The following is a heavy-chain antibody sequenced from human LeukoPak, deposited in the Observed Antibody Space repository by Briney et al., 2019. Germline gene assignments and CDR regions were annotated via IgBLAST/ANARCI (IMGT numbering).Heavy chain of an antibody. CDR3: AGVRCSSNSCFPDY. D-gene: IGHD2-2*01. CDR2: IKQDGSEK. CDR1: GFTFSTYW. J-gene: IGHJ4*02. V-gene: IGHV3-7*01. Sequence: GGSLRLSCAASGFTFSTYWMSWVRQAPGKGLEWVANIKQDGSEKYYVDSVKGRFTISRDNAKNSLFLQMNSLRAEDTAVYYCAGVRCSSNSCFPDYWGQGTLVTVSS.